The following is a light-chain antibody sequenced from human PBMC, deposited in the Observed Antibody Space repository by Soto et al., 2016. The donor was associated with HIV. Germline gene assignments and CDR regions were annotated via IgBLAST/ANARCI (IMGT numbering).Light chain of an antibody. CDR3: QAWDSTTAV. J-gene: IGLJ2*01. CDR1: QLGSKC. CDR2: HND. Sequence: SFELTQPPSVSVSPGQTASITCSSDQLGSKCVWWYQQRPGHSPMLVISHNDKRPSGISERFSGSNSGNTGTLTISGTQAMDEADYYCQAWDSTTAVFGGGTKLTVL. V-gene: IGLV3-1*01.